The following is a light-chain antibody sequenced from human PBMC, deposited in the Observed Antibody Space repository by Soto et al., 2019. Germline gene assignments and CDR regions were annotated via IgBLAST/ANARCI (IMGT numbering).Light chain of an antibody. CDR3: QQYGRTPPVK. CDR1: QTVSSSN. Sequence: QSPGSLSLHPGERETLSCRARQTVSSSNLAWYQQRPGQAQRLLIYGASTRAAGIPDTISGSRCGTAFFLTISRLEPEDLLVYYCQQYGRTPPVKFGQGTKVDIK. V-gene: IGKV3-20*01. J-gene: IGKJ1*01. CDR2: GAS.